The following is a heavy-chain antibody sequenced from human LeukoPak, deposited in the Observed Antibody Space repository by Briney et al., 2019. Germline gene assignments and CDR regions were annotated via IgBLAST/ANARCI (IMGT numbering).Heavy chain of an antibody. Sequence: SETLSLTCSVYSGSFSGYYWSWIRQPPGKGLEWIGEINHSVGTNYNPSLKSRVTISVDTSKNQFSLKLSSVTAADTAVYYCARGLRRGWGGTYFDYWGQGTLVTVSS. CDR3: ARGLRRGWGGTYFDY. J-gene: IGHJ4*02. CDR2: INHSVGT. D-gene: IGHD6-19*01. V-gene: IGHV4-34*01. CDR1: SGSFSGYY.